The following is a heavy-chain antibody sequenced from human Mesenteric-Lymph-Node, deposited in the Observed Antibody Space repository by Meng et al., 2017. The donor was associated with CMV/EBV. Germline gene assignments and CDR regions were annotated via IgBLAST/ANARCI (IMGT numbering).Heavy chain of an antibody. CDR3: ARGTWGSFGY. CDR2: TYYRSKWYN. Sequence: IFGDSVSSNRADWSWIRQSPSRGLEWLGRTYYRSKWYNDYAMSVKSRINISADTSKNQFSLQLNSVTPEDTAVYYCARGTWGSFGYWGQGTLVTVSS. CDR1: GDSVSSNRAD. V-gene: IGHV6-1*01. D-gene: IGHD7-27*01. J-gene: IGHJ4*02.